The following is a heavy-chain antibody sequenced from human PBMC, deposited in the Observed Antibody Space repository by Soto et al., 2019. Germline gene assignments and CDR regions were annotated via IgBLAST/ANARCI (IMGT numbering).Heavy chain of an antibody. Sequence: QVQLVQSGAEVKKPGSSVKVSCKASGGTFSSYTISWVRQAPGQGLEWMGRIIPILGIANYAQKFQGRVTITADKSTSTAYMELSSLRSEDTAVYYWARDRDGDHDYYYYYYMDVWGKGTTVTVSS. CDR1: GGTFSSYT. V-gene: IGHV1-69*08. CDR2: IIPILGIA. J-gene: IGHJ6*03. CDR3: ARDRDGDHDYYYYYYMDV. D-gene: IGHD4-17*01.